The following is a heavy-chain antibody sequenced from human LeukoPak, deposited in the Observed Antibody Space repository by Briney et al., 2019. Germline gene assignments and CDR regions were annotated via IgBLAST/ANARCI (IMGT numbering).Heavy chain of an antibody. D-gene: IGHD6-13*01. J-gene: IGHJ6*03. Sequence: PGGSLRLSCAASGFNFRTYAMSWVRQAPGKGLEWVSSISGSGSGSSTYYADPVKGRFTISRDNSKNTLYLQMNSLRAEDTAVYYCAKKRPTDGRDYMDVWGKGTTVTVSS. V-gene: IGHV3-23*01. CDR3: AKKRPTDGRDYMDV. CDR2: ISGSGSGSST. CDR1: GFNFRTYA.